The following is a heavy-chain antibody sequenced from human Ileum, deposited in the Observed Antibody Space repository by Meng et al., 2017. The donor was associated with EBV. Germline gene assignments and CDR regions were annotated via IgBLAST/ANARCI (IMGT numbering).Heavy chain of an antibody. V-gene: IGHV4-39*01. Sequence: QLPLQGAAPGLVKPSEALSLTCSVSGGSITSYSYYWGWIRQPPGKGLEWIATIYHTGSTYYNPSLKSRVTISVDTSKNEFSLKVTSVTAADTALYYCARRDTAWFDPWGRGTLVTVSS. CDR3: ARRDTAWFDP. CDR2: IYHTGST. CDR1: GGSITSYSYY. D-gene: IGHD2-21*02. J-gene: IGHJ5*02.